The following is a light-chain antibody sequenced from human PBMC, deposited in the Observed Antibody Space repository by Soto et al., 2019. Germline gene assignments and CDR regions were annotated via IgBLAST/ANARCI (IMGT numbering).Light chain of an antibody. CDR3: LSFDSSLSVV. J-gene: IGLJ2*01. Sequence: QSVLTQPPSVSGAPGRRVTTSSPGAASNIGAGYDVHWYQQLPGRAPKLLIYGNTNRPSGVPDRFSGSKSGTSASLAITGLQAEDEADYYCLSFDSSLSVVFGGGTKLTVL. CDR1: ASNIGAGYD. V-gene: IGLV1-40*01. CDR2: GNT.